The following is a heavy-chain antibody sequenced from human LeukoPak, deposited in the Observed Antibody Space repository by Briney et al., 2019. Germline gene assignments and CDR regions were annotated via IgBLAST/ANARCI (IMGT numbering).Heavy chain of an antibody. Sequence: GGSLRLSCAASGFTFSSYAMSWVRQAPGKGLEWVSAISGSGGSTYYADSVKGRFTISRDNSKNTLYLQMNSLRAEDTAVYYCANLRAVPAAIYSNYWGQGTLVTVSS. J-gene: IGHJ4*02. D-gene: IGHD2-2*02. CDR3: ANLRAVPAAIYSNY. CDR2: ISGSGGST. V-gene: IGHV3-23*01. CDR1: GFTFSSYA.